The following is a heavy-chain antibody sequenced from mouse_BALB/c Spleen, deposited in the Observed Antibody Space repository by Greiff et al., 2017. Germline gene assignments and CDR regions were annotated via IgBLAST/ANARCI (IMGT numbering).Heavy chain of an antibody. CDR1: GFSLTGYG. V-gene: IGHV2-6-7*01. CDR3: AAGWNYDYEGFDY. J-gene: IGHJ2*01. CDR2: IWGDGST. D-gene: IGHD2-4*01. Sequence: VQLQQSGPGLVAPSQSLSITCTVSGFSLTGYGVNWVRQPPGKGLEWLGMIWGDGSTDYNSALKSRLSISKDNSKSQVFLKMNSLQTDDTARYYCAAGWNYDYEGFDYWGQGTTLTVSS.